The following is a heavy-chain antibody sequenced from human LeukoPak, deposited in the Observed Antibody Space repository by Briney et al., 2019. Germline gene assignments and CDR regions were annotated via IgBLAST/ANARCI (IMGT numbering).Heavy chain of an antibody. CDR3: ARDFHSSGWSPRSYYGMDV. Sequence: SGGSLRLSCAASGFTFSSYSMTWVRQAPGKGLEWVSSISSSSSYIYYADSVKGRFTISRDNAKNSLYLQMNSLRAEDAAVYYCARDFHSSGWSPRSYYGMDVWGQGTTVTVSS. J-gene: IGHJ6*02. CDR1: GFTFSSYS. CDR2: ISSSSSYI. V-gene: IGHV3-21*01. D-gene: IGHD6-19*01.